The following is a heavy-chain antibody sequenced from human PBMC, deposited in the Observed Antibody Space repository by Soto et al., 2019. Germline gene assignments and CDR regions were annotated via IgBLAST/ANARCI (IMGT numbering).Heavy chain of an antibody. Sequence: DVQLVESGGGLIQPGGSLRLSCAASGFTFSGKKYLTWVRQAPGKGLEWVSGLYSTDGTYYADSVRGRFSTSKDNSKNTFYLQLNSLGPDDTAVYYCASWLLREHAFDIWGLGTMVTVSS. CDR3: ASWLLREHAFDI. J-gene: IGHJ3*02. D-gene: IGHD1-26*01. CDR2: LYSTDGT. CDR1: GFTFSGKKY. V-gene: IGHV3-53*01.